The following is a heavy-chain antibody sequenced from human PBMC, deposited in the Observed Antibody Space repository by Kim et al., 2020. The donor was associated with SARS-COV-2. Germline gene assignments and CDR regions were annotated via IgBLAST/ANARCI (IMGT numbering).Heavy chain of an antibody. CDR3: AKVDIGYSYGYGY. D-gene: IGHD5-18*01. J-gene: IGHJ4*02. V-gene: IGHV3-23*01. Sequence: ADSVKGRFTISRDNSKNTLYLQMNSLRAEDTAVYYCAKVDIGYSYGYGYWGQGTLVTVSS.